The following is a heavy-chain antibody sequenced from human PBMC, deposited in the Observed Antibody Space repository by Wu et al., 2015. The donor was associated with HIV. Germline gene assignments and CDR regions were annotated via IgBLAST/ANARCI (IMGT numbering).Heavy chain of an antibody. CDR2: VIPLSRSA. V-gene: IGHV1-69*14. Sequence: QVQLVQFGAEVKKPGSSVKVTCKASGDGFTSYAVSWVRQAPGQGLEWMGRVIPLSRSAYYAPHFHGRITITADRSTTTTYMELSNLKSEDTAVYFCTRSTFAGGSDTWYSFDKWGQGTLVSVSS. CDR3: TRSTFAGGSDTWYSFDK. CDR1: GDGFTSYA. D-gene: IGHD6-13*01. J-gene: IGHJ4*02.